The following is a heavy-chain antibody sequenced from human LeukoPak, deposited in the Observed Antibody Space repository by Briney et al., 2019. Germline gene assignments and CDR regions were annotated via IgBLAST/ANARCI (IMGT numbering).Heavy chain of an antibody. Sequence: GGSLRLSCAASGFTFSSYAISWVRQAPGKGLEWVSAISGSGGSTYYADSVKGRFTISRDNSKNTLYLQMNSLRAEDTAVYYCAKVSFWAMVPRDFDYWGQGTLVTVPS. J-gene: IGHJ4*02. V-gene: IGHV3-23*01. CDR1: GFTFSSYA. D-gene: IGHD3-10*01. CDR3: AKVSFWAMVPRDFDY. CDR2: ISGSGGST.